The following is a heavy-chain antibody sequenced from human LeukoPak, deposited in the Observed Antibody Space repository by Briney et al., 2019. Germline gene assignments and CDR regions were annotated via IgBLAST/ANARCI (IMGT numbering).Heavy chain of an antibody. D-gene: IGHD2/OR15-2a*01. Sequence: SETLSLTCTVSGGSISSYQWSWIRQPPGKGLEWIGYISYSGFTNYTPSLKSRVTISLDTSKNQFSLKLTSVTAADTAVYYCAGHHPRNTVDFWGQGTLVTVSS. CDR2: ISYSGFT. J-gene: IGHJ4*02. V-gene: IGHV4-59*08. CDR3: AGHHPRNTVDF. CDR1: GGSISSYQ.